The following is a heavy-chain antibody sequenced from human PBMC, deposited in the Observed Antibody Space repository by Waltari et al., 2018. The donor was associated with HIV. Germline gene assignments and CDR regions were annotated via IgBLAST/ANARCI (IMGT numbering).Heavy chain of an antibody. CDR1: GFTFSSYS. CDR2: ISSSSSYI. CDR3: ARDRRNRYYDHPQVDY. J-gene: IGHJ4*02. V-gene: IGHV3-21*01. Sequence: LVESGGSLRLSCAASGFTFSSYSMNWVRQAPGQGLEWVSSISSSSSYIYYADSVKGRFTISRDNAKNSLYLQMNSLRAEDTAVYYCARDRRNRYYDHPQVDYWGQGTLVTVSS. D-gene: IGHD3-22*01.